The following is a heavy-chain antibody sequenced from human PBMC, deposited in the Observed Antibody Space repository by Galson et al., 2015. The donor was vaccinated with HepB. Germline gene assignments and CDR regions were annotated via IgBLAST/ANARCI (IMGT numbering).Heavy chain of an antibody. CDR2: ISADNGDT. J-gene: IGHJ5*02. D-gene: IGHD2-2*01. CDR3: ARDWDCRSTKCLDCFDP. CDR1: GYTLSSYG. Sequence: SVKVSCKASGYTLSSYGISWVRQAPGQGLEWMGWISADNGDTNYAQKFQGRVTMTTDTSTSTAYVELRSLRSDDTAVYYCARDWDCRSTKCLDCFDPWGQGTLVTVSS. V-gene: IGHV1-18*01.